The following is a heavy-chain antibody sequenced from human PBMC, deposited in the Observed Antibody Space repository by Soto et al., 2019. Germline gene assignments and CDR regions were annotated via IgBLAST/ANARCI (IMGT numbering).Heavy chain of an antibody. V-gene: IGHV3-23*01. J-gene: IGHJ6*02. CDR2: ISGSGDST. CDR1: GFNFRYYA. CDR3: ANQGYCSGGTCYYYGMDI. D-gene: IGHD2-15*01. Sequence: GGSRRLSCAASGFNFRYYAMTWVRQAPGKGLEWVSAISGSGDSTFYVDSVKGRFTISRDNSKNTLYLQMNSLRGEDTAVYYCANQGYCSGGTCYYYGMDIWGQGTTVTVSS.